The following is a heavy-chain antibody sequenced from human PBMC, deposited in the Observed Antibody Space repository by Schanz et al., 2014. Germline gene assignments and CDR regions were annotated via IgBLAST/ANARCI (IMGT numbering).Heavy chain of an antibody. CDR1: GFTFSNAW. V-gene: IGHV3-15*01. Sequence: EAQVVESGGGLVKPGGSLRLSCVASGFTFSNAWMNWVRQGPGNRLEWVGRIKSRSDGGTTDYAAPVKGRFIISRDDSRNTLYLQMSGLTTEDTAVYYCSTTPNFYASGSYSWFDPWGQGTRVTVSS. D-gene: IGHD3-10*01. CDR3: STTPNFYASGSYSWFDP. J-gene: IGHJ5*02. CDR2: IKSRSDGGTT.